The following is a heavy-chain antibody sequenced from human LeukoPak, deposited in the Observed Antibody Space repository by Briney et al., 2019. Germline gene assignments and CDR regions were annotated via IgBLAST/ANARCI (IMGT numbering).Heavy chain of an antibody. CDR1: GFTFSSYA. Sequence: GGSLRLSCAASGFTFSSYAMSWVRQAPGKGLEWVSAISGSGGSTYYADSVKGRFTISRDNSKNTLYLQMNSLRAEDTAIYYCARFSAVGTPFFDYWGQGTLVTVSS. CDR3: ARFSAVGTPFFDY. V-gene: IGHV3-23*01. D-gene: IGHD6-13*01. CDR2: ISGSGGST. J-gene: IGHJ4*02.